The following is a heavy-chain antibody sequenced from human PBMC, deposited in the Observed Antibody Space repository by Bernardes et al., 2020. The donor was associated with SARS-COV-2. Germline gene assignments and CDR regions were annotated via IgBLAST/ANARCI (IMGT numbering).Heavy chain of an antibody. CDR3: ARGHIVVVVAATPPLYYYYGMDV. CDR2: ISAYNGNT. V-gene: IGHV1-18*01. CDR1: GYTFTSYG. J-gene: IGHJ6*02. Sequence: ASVKVSCKASGYTFTSYGISWVRQAPGQGLEWMGWISAYNGNTNYAQKLQGRVTMTTDTSTSTAYMELRSLRSDDTAVYYCARGHIVVVVAATPPLYYYYGMDVWGQGTTVTVSS. D-gene: IGHD2-15*01.